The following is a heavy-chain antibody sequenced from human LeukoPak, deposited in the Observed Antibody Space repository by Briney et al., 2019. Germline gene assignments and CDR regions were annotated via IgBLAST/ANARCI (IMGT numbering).Heavy chain of an antibody. Sequence: SETLSLTCAVYGGSFSGYYWSWIRQPPGKGLEWIGEINHSGSTNYNPSLKSRVTISVDTSKNQFSLKLSSVTAADTAVYYCARRSYGSGSGFDPWGQGTLVTVSS. V-gene: IGHV4-34*01. CDR2: INHSGST. CDR3: ARRSYGSGSGFDP. CDR1: GGSFSGYY. J-gene: IGHJ5*02. D-gene: IGHD3-10*01.